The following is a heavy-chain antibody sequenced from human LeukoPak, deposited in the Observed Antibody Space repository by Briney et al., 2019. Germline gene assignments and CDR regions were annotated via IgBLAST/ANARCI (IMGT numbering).Heavy chain of an antibody. D-gene: IGHD2-15*01. J-gene: IGHJ4*02. CDR2: IYYSGST. Sequence: PSETLSLTCTVSGGSISSGGYYWSWIRQHPGKGLEWIGYIYYSGSTYYNPSLKSRVTISVDTSKNQFSLKLSSVTAADTAVYYCARGVGPWYYFDYWGQGTLVTVSS. CDR3: ARGVGPWYYFDY. CDR1: GGSISSGGYY. V-gene: IGHV4-31*03.